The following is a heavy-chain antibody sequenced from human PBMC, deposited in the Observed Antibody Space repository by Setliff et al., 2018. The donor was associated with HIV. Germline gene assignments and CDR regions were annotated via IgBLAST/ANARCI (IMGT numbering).Heavy chain of an antibody. CDR2: IYQSGST. Sequence: PSETLSLTCAASGYSINSGFSRAWIRQPPGQGPQWIGSIYQSGSTHYNPSLQSRVTISVDKSKSQFSLKLNSVTAADTAVYYCGGNGYYSIDYWGQGTLVTVSS. V-gene: IGHV4-38-2*01. CDR1: GYSINSGFS. CDR3: GGNGYYSIDY. D-gene: IGHD3-22*01. J-gene: IGHJ4*02.